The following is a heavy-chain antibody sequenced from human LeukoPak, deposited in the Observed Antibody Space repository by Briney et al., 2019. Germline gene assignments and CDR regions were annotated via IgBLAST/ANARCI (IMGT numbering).Heavy chain of an antibody. CDR1: GGSISSPTYY. V-gene: IGHV4-39*01. CDR2: IHYSGST. CDR3: ARLGGYYDPPGY. D-gene: IGHD3-22*01. Sequence: SETLSLTCAVSGGSISSPTYYWAWIRQPPGKGLEWIGTIHYSGSTFYNPSLKSRVTISVDTSKNQFSLKLSSVTAADTAVYYCARLGGYYDPPGYWGQGTLVTVSS. J-gene: IGHJ4*02.